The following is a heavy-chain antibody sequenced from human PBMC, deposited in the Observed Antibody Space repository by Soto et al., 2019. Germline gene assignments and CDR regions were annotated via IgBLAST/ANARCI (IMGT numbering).Heavy chain of an antibody. V-gene: IGHV1-58*02. J-gene: IGHJ6*02. Sequence: ASVKVSCKASGFTFTSSAMQWVRQARGQRLAWVGWIVVGSGNTNYALKFQERVTITRDMSTSIAYMERSSLRSEDTVVYYCTADMVDYGDYSYYYAMDVWGQGTTVTVSS. D-gene: IGHD4-17*01. CDR3: TADMVDYGDYSYYYAMDV. CDR1: GFTFTSSA. CDR2: IVVGSGNT.